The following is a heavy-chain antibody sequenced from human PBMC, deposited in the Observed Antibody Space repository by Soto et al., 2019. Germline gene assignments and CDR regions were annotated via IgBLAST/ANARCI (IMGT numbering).Heavy chain of an antibody. Sequence: ASVKVSCKASGGTFSSYAISWVRQAPGQGLEWMGGIIPIFGTANYAQKFQGRVTITADKSTSTAYMELSSLRSEDTAVYYCARDGGCSSTSCYRGDYYYYYGMDVWGQGTTVTVSS. CDR1: GGTFSSYA. V-gene: IGHV1-69*06. D-gene: IGHD2-2*02. CDR3: ARDGGCSSTSCYRGDYYYYYGMDV. CDR2: IIPIFGTA. J-gene: IGHJ6*02.